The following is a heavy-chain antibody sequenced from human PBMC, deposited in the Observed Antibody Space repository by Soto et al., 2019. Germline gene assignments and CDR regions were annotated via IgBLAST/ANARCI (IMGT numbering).Heavy chain of an antibody. CDR3: ASSNSGQYYFDH. J-gene: IGHJ4*03. Sequence: PSETLSLTCTFSGCSLSSSTYYLAWIRQPPGKGLEWVGSIYYSGSSYYNSSLKSRVTTSADTSKDQFSLSMISVTDADPAPYLCASSNSGQYYFDHWDQGTLVTVSS. V-gene: IGHV4-39*01. CDR1: GCSLSSSTYY. D-gene: IGHD6-13*01. CDR2: IYYSGSS.